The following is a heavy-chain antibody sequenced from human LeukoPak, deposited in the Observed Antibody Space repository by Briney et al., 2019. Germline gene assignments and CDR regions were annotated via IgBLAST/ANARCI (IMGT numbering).Heavy chain of an antibody. J-gene: IGHJ4*02. CDR1: GYTFTDYY. CDR3: ARKYSGSYFIIDY. CDR2: INPDSGGT. D-gene: IGHD1-26*01. Sequence: ASVKVSCKASGYTFTDYYMHWVRQASGQGLEWMGWINPDSGGTKYAQKFQGRVTMTRDTSISTAYMELSRLRSDDTAVYYCARKYSGSYFIIDYWGQGTLVTVSS. V-gene: IGHV1-2*02.